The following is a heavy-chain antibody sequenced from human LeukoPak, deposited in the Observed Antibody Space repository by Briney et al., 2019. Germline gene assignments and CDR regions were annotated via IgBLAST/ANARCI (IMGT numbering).Heavy chain of an antibody. CDR3: ARDKRLVRGVIIPPDY. V-gene: IGHV3-48*01. J-gene: IGHJ4*02. CDR2: ISSSSSTI. D-gene: IGHD3-10*01. CDR1: GFTFSNYS. Sequence: GGSLRLSCAASGFTFSNYSMNWVLQAPGKGLEWVSCISSSSSTIYYADSVKGRFTISRDNAKNSLYLQLNSLRVEDTAVYYCARDKRLVRGVIIPPDYWGQGTLVTVSS.